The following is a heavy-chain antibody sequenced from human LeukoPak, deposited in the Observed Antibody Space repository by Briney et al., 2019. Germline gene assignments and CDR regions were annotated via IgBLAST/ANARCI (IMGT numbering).Heavy chain of an antibody. CDR1: GFTFSSYA. CDR2: ISGSGGST. D-gene: IGHD3-16*01. J-gene: IGHJ5*02. V-gene: IGHV3-23*01. CDR3: AQNPTNHDYINAGGGGFDP. Sequence: PGGSLRLSCAASGFTFSSYAMSWVRQAPGKGLEWVSAISGSGGSTYYADSVKGRFTISRDNSKNTLYLQMNSLKPADTAVYYCAQNPTNHDYINAGGGGFDPWGQGTLVTVSS.